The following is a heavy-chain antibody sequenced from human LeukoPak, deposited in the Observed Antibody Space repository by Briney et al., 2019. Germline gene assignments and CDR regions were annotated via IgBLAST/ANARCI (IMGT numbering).Heavy chain of an antibody. J-gene: IGHJ4*02. D-gene: IGHD6-13*01. Sequence: PGGSLRLSCAASGFTFSSYWIHWVRQAPGKGLVWVSRINSDGSTTSYADSVKGRFTISRDNAKNSLYLQMNSLRAEDTAVYYCARAGDSSPLKYYFDYWGQGTLVTVSS. CDR2: INSDGSTT. CDR3: ARAGDSSPLKYYFDY. CDR1: GFTFSSYW. V-gene: IGHV3-74*01.